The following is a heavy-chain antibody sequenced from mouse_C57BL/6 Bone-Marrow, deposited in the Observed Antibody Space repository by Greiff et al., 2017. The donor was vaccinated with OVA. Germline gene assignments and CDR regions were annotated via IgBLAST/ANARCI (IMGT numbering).Heavy chain of an antibody. CDR2: IYPRSGNT. Sequence: QVQLKESGAELARPGASVKLSCKASGYTFTSYGISWVKQRTGQGLEWIGEIYPRSGNTYYNEKFKGKATLTADKSSSTAYMELRSQTSEDSAVYFCTRGDYSNPGNAMDDWGQGTSVTVSS. V-gene: IGHV1-81*01. D-gene: IGHD2-5*01. CDR1: GYTFTSYG. J-gene: IGHJ4*01. CDR3: TRGDYSNPGNAMDD.